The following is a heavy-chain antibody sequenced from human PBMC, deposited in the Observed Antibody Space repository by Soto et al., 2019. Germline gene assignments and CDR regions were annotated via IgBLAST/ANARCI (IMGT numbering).Heavy chain of an antibody. Sequence: DVQLLGSGGGIVQPGGSLRLSCTASGFPFISYWMPWVRQAPGKGLVWVSRINSDGSIINYADSVKGRFTISRDNAKNTVDLKMNSLRGEDTAVYFCVRGAYWAYWVDPWGQGTLVTVSS. V-gene: IGHV3-74*01. CDR2: INSDGSII. CDR3: VRGAYWAYWVDP. CDR1: GFPFISYW. D-gene: IGHD2-21*01. J-gene: IGHJ5*02.